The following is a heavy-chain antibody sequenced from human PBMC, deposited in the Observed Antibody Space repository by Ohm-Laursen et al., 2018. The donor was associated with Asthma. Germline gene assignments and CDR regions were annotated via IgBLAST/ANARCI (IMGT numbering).Heavy chain of an antibody. CDR1: GGTFSSYA. CDR2: IIPIFGTA. V-gene: IGHV1-69*13. D-gene: IGHD3-10*01. CDR3: ARGGTAGSVSYFDY. J-gene: IGHJ4*02. Sequence: SVKVSCKASGGTFSSYAISWVRQAPGQGLEWMGGIIPIFGTANYAQKFQGRVTITADESTSTAYMELSSLRSEDTAVYYCARGGTAGSVSYFDYWGQGTLVTVSS.